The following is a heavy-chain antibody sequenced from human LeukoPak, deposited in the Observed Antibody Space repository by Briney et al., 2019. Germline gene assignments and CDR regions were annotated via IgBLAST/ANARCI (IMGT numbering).Heavy chain of an antibody. J-gene: IGHJ6*02. V-gene: IGHV3-64D*06. D-gene: IGHD5-18*01. CDR1: GFTFSSYT. CDR3: VKGKYSYGPDYYYYGMDI. Sequence: GRSLRLSCSASGFTFSSYTMHWVRPAPGGGLEYVSVIISNGGSTYHADSVKGRFTISRDNSKNTLYLQMSSLRAEDTAVYYCVKGKYSYGPDYYYYGMDIWGQGATVTVSS. CDR2: IISNGGST.